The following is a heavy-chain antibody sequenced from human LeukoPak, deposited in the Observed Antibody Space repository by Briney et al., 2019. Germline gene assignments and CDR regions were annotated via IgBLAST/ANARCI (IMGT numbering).Heavy chain of an antibody. Sequence: GRSLRLSCAASGFTFSSYAMHWVRQAPGKGLEWVAVISYDGSNKYYADSVKGRFTISRDNSKITLYLQMNSLRAEDTAVYYCARDIGYSYGYVGHWFDPWGQGTLVTVSS. J-gene: IGHJ5*02. CDR3: ARDIGYSYGYVGHWFDP. D-gene: IGHD5-18*01. V-gene: IGHV3-30-3*01. CDR1: GFTFSSYA. CDR2: ISYDGSNK.